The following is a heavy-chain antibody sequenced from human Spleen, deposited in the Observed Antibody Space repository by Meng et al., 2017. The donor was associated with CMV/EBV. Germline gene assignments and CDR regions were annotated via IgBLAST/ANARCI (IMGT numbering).Heavy chain of an antibody. CDR2: ISATGAGT. CDR3: AKLRGHHDGSGLYDSFDI. V-gene: IGHV3-23*01. D-gene: IGHD6-19*01. CDR1: GFTFNNFA. J-gene: IGHJ3*02. Sequence: GGSLRLSCAASGFTFNNFAFSWVRQAPGKGLEWVSSISATGAGTYYADSVKGRFTISRDNSKNTLYLQMNSLTADDTAVYYCAKLRGHHDGSGLYDSFDIWGQGTLVTVSS.